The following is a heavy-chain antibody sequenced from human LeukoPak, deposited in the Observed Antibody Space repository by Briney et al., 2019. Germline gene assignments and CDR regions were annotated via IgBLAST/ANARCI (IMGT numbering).Heavy chain of an antibody. Sequence: GGSLRLSCAASGFTFSSYWMHWVRQAPGKGLVWVSRITSDGSSTTYADSVNGRFTISRDNAKNTLYLQMNSLRAEDTAVYYCAREGYGDYYFDYWGQGTLVTVSS. J-gene: IGHJ4*02. D-gene: IGHD4-17*01. CDR2: ITSDGSST. CDR1: GFTFSSYW. CDR3: AREGYGDYYFDY. V-gene: IGHV3-74*01.